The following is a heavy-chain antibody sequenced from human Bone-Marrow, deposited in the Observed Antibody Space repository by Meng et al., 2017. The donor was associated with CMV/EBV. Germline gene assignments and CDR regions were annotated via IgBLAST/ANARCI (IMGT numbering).Heavy chain of an antibody. CDR1: GYTFTSFD. V-gene: IGHV1-8*01. CDR3: TRGLGDSSWYDQGDY. D-gene: IGHD6-13*01. Sequence: ASVKVSCKTSGYTFTSFDINWVRQATGQGLEWMGRMNPNSGITGYAQKFQGRVTMTRNTSISTAYMELSSLRSEDTAVYYCTRGLGDSSWYDQGDYWGQGTLVTVSS. CDR2: MNPNSGIT. J-gene: IGHJ4*02.